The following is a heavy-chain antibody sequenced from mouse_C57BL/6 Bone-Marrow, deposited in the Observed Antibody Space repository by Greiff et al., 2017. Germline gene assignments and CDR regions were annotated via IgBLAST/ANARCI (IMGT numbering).Heavy chain of an antibody. D-gene: IGHD2-3*01. J-gene: IGHJ2*01. CDR2: ISDGGSYT. CDR1: GFTFSSYA. V-gene: IGHV5-4*01. CDR3: ARDDVSFDY. Sequence: EVMLVESGGGLVKPGGSLKLSCAASGFTFSSYAMSWVRQTPEKRLEWVATISDGGSYTYYPDNVKGRFTISRDNAKNNLYLQMSHLKSEDTAMYYCARDDVSFDYWGQGTTPTVSS.